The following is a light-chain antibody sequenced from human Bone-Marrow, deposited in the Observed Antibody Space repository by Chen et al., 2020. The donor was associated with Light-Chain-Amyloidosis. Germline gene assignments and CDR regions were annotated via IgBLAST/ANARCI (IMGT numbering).Light chain of an antibody. CDR1: SSDV. V-gene: IGLV2-14*03. J-gene: IGLJ3*02. CDR2: DVI. Sequence: QSALTQTASVSGSPGQSITVSCTGASSDVSWYLQHPVKAPKLVIYDVINRPSGVSSRFSGSKSGNTASLTISGLQAEDGADYFCSSSATSNTWVFGGGTKLTVL. CDR3: SSSATSNTWV.